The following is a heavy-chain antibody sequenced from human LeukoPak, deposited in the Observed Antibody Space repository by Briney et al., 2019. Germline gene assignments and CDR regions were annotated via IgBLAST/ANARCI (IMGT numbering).Heavy chain of an antibody. D-gene: IGHD2-2*01. CDR2: IYYSGRT. CDR1: GGSISSYY. V-gene: IGHV4-59*01. J-gene: IGHJ3*02. CDR3: ARGDIVVVPAAGDAFDI. Sequence: PSETLSLTCTVSGGSISSYYWSWIRQPPGKGLEWIGYIYYSGRTNYNPSLKGRVTISVDTSKNQFSLKLSSVTAADTAVYYCARGDIVVVPAAGDAFDIWGQGTMVTVSS.